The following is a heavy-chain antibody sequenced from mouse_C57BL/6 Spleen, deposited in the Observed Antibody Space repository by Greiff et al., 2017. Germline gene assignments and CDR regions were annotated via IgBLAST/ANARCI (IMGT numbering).Heavy chain of an antibody. J-gene: IGHJ4*01. V-gene: IGHV1-4*01. Sequence: QVHVKQSGAELARPGASVKMSCKASGYTFTSYTMHWVKQRPGQGLEWIGYINPSSGYTKYNQKFKDKATLTADKSSSTAYMQLSSLTSEDSAVYYCARSVDDGYFFMDYWGQGTSVTVSS. CDR3: ARSVDDGYFFMDY. CDR2: INPSSGYT. D-gene: IGHD2-3*01. CDR1: GYTFTSYT.